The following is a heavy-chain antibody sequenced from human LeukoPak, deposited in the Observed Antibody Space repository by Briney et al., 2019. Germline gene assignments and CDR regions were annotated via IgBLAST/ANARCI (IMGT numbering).Heavy chain of an antibody. CDR2: ISGSGGST. CDR1: GFTFSSYA. V-gene: IGHV3-23*01. CDR3: AKDLWQLEGFFDY. Sequence: GGSLRLTRAASGFTFSSYAMSWVRQAPGKGLEWVSAISGSGGSTYYADSVKGRFTISRDNSKNTLYLQMNSLRAEDTAVYYCAKDLWQLEGFFDYWGQGTLVTVSS. D-gene: IGHD3-3*01. J-gene: IGHJ4*02.